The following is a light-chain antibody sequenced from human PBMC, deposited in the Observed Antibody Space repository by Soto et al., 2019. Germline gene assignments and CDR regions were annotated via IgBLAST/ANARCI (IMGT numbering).Light chain of an antibody. CDR2: EVS. Sequence: QSALTQPAAVSGSPGQSITISCTGTSSDIGGHNFVSWYQHHPGKAPKLLIYEVSYRASGGSNRFTGSKSANTASLTISGLQAEDEADYSCSSYTTSSYVVFGGGTQLTVL. V-gene: IGLV2-14*01. CDR1: SSDIGGHNF. J-gene: IGLJ2*01. CDR3: SSYTTSSYVV.